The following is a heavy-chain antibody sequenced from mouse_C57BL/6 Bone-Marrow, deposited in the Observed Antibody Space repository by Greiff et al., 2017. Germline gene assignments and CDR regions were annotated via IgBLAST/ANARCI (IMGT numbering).Heavy chain of an antibody. D-gene: IGHD2-3*01. J-gene: IGHJ2*01. CDR1: GYAFTNYL. CDR2: INPGSGGT. Sequence: QVQLQQSGAELVRSGTSVKVSCKASGYAFTNYLIEWVKQRPGQGLEWIGVINPGSGGTNYNEKFKGKATLTADKSTSTAYMQLSSLTSEDSAVYFCARSRLLRLDYWGQGTTLTVSS. V-gene: IGHV1-54*01. CDR3: ARSRLLRLDY.